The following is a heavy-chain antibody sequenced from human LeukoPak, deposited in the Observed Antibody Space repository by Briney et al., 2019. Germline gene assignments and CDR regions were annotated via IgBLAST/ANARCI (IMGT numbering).Heavy chain of an antibody. CDR3: ATTELGAAAGTGMFDY. CDR2: INPNSGGT. V-gene: IGHV1-2*02. J-gene: IGHJ4*02. CDR1: GYTFTCYY. Sequence: GASVKVSCKASGYTFTCYYMHWVRQAPGQGLEWMGWINPNSGGTNYAQKFQGRVTMTRDTSISTAYMELSRLRSDDTAVYYCATTELGAAAGTGMFDYWGQGTLVTVSS. D-gene: IGHD6-13*01.